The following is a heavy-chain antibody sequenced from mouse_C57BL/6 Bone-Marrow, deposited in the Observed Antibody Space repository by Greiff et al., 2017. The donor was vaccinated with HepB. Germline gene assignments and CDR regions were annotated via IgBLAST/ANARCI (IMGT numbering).Heavy chain of an antibody. CDR1: GFTFSSYA. V-gene: IGHV5-4*01. CDR3: ARATTVVAIDYFDY. J-gene: IGHJ2*01. Sequence: EVQLQQSGGGLVKPGGSLKLSCAASGFTFSSYAMSWVRQTPEKRLEWVATISDGGSYTYYPDNVKGRFTISRDNAKNNLYLQMSHLKSEDTAMYYCARATTVVAIDYFDYWGQGTTLTVSS. D-gene: IGHD1-1*01. CDR2: ISDGGSYT.